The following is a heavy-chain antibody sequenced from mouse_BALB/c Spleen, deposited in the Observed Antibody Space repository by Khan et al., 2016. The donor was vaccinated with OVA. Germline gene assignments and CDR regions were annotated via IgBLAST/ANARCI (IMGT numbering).Heavy chain of an antibody. V-gene: IGHV2-9*02. CDR1: GSSLTSYG. CDR3: ARLEDI. J-gene: IGHJ2*01. CDR2: LWAGVIT. Sequence: VQLKESGPGLVAPSQRLSITCTVSGSSLTSYGVHWVRKPPGKGLEWLGVLWAGVITNYNSALMSRLTISKDNSKSQVFLKMNSLQTDDTAMYYCARLEDIWGQGTTLTVSS. D-gene: IGHD1-3*01.